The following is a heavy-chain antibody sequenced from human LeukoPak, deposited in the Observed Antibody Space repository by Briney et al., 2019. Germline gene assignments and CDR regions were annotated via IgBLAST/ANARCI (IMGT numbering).Heavy chain of an antibody. V-gene: IGHV4-34*01. CDR2: GNESGGT. D-gene: IGHD2-8*01. Sequence: SETLSLTCVVYGGSLNGHYWSWIRQPPGKGLEWIGEGNESGGTKFNPSLKSRATISADTSKNQFSLKLSSVTAADTAVYYCAKNGQSGFSFDPWGQGTLVTVSS. CDR1: GGSLNGHY. J-gene: IGHJ5*02. CDR3: AKNGQSGFSFDP.